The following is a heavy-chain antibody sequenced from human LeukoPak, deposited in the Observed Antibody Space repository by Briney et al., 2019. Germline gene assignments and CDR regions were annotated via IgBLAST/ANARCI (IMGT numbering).Heavy chain of an antibody. CDR2: MNPNSGNT. CDR1: GYTFTSYD. J-gene: IGHJ5*02. D-gene: IGHD2-2*01. V-gene: IGHV1-8*01. Sequence: GASVKVSCKASGYTFTSYDINWVRQAPGQGLEWMGWMNPNSGNTDYAHKFQGRVTMTRNSSISTAYMELSSLRSEDTAVYYCAREGVYCSSTSCYGFGWFDPWGQGTLVTVSS. CDR3: AREGVYCSSTSCYGFGWFDP.